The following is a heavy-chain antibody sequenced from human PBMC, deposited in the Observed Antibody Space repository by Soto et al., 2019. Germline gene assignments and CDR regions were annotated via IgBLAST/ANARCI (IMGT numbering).Heavy chain of an antibody. V-gene: IGHV4-34*01. D-gene: IGHD3-22*01. CDR3: ARGLRYYYDSSGYFDY. CDR1: GGSFSGYY. J-gene: IGHJ4*02. Sequence: QVQLQQWGAGLLKPSETLSLTCAVYGGSFSGYYWSWIRQPPGKGLEWIGEINHSGSTNYNPSLKSRVTISVDTSKKQFSLKLSSVTAADTAVYYCARGLRYYYDSSGYFDYWGQGPLVTVSS. CDR2: INHSGST.